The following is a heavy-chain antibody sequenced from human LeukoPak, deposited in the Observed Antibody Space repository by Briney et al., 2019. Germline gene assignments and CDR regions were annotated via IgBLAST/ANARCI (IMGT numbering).Heavy chain of an antibody. D-gene: IGHD6-13*01. CDR2: IYYSGST. CDR3: ARGLFSRRATAAGSFDI. V-gene: IGHV4-59*01. J-gene: IGHJ3*02. Sequence: SETLSLTCTVSGGSISSYYWSWIRQPPGKGLEGIGYIYYSGSTNYNPSLKSRVTISVDTSKNQFSLKLSSVTAADTAVYYCARGLFSRRATAAGSFDIWGQGTMVTVSS. CDR1: GGSISSYY.